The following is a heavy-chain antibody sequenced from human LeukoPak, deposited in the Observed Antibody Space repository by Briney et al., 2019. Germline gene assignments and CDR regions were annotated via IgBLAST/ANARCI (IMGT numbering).Heavy chain of an antibody. D-gene: IGHD3-10*01. CDR3: ARESTVWFGELLRGTFDY. CDR1: GYTLTELS. V-gene: IGHV1-24*01. Sequence: ASVKVSCKVSGYTLTELSMHWVRQAPGKGLEWMGGFDPEDGETIYAQKFQGRVTITADESTSTAYMELSSLRSEDTAVYYCARESTVWFGELLRGTFDYWGQGTLVTVSS. CDR2: FDPEDGET. J-gene: IGHJ4*02.